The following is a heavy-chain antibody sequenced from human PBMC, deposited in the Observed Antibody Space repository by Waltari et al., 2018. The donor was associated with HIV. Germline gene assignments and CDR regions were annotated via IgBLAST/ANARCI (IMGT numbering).Heavy chain of an antibody. V-gene: IGHV3-7*01. CDR2: IKEGGSEK. CDR3: TTELTIIATTYT. Sequence: EVQLVESGGGLVQPGGSLRLSCAASGFTFSRYWMSWVRQAPGKGLEWVANIKEGGSEKYYVDSVKGRFTISRDNAKNSLYLQMNSLRAEDTAVYYCTTELTIIATTYTWGQGTLVTVSS. CDR1: GFTFSRYW. J-gene: IGHJ5*02. D-gene: IGHD1-7*01.